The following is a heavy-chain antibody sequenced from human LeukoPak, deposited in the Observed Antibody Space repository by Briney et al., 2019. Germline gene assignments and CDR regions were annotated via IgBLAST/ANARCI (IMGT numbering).Heavy chain of an antibody. CDR2: INPNSGGT. Sequence: ASVKVSCKASGYTFTGYYMHWVRQAPGQGLEWMGWINPNSGGTNYAQKFQGRVTMTRDTSISTAYMELSRLGSDDTAVYYCARAGLTMVRGANYYMDVWGKGTTVTISS. J-gene: IGHJ6*03. CDR3: ARAGLTMVRGANYYMDV. D-gene: IGHD3-10*01. CDR1: GYTFTGYY. V-gene: IGHV1-2*02.